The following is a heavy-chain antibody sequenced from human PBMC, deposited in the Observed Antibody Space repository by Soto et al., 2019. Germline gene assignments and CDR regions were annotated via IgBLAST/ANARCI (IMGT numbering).Heavy chain of an antibody. V-gene: IGHV1-18*01. Sequence: ASVKVSCKASGYTFTSYGISWVRQAPGQGLEWMGWISAYNGNTNYALKLQGRVTMTTDTSTSTAYMELRSLRSDDTAVYYCARDYYDSSGYHIPPAAFDIWGQGTMVTVSS. D-gene: IGHD3-22*01. CDR1: GYTFTSYG. CDR3: ARDYYDSSGYHIPPAAFDI. J-gene: IGHJ3*02. CDR2: ISAYNGNT.